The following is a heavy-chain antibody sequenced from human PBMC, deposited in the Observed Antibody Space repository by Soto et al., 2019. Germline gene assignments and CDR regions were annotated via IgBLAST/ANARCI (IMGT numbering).Heavy chain of an antibody. D-gene: IGHD3-16*02. CDR3: ARHESYPLFDY. CDR2: IYYSGST. J-gene: IGHJ4*02. Sequence: QLQLQESGPGLVKPSETLSLTCTVSGGSISSSSYYWGWIRQPPGKGLEWIGRIYYSGSTYYNPSLKSRVTISVDTSKNQFSLKLSSVTAADTAVYYCARHESYPLFDYWGQGTLVTVSS. CDR1: GGSISSSSYY. V-gene: IGHV4-39*01.